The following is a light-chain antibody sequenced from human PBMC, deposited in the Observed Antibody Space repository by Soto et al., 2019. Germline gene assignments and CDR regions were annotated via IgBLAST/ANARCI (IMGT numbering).Light chain of an antibody. CDR1: QSGSRNY. V-gene: IGKV3-20*01. Sequence: EIVLTQSPGTQSLSPGERATLSCRASQSGSRNYLVWYQQKPGQAPRLLIYGASGRATGIPDRFSGSGSGTDFTLTISRLEPEDFAVYYCQQYGSSPTTFGHGTKVEIK. CDR2: GAS. J-gene: IGKJ1*01. CDR3: QQYGSSPTT.